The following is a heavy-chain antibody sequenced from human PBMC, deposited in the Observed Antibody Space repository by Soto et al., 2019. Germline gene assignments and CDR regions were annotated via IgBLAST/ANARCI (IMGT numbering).Heavy chain of an antibody. Sequence: SETMSLTCTVSGYSISSGSYWGWIRQPPGKGPEWIASIYHGGTTFYNPSLKSRVTVSVDKSNNQFSLKLRSVTAADKAVYYSAKDHVMVVAGSTFDYWGHGTLVTGS. CDR3: AKDHVMVVAGSTFDY. CDR1: GYSISSGSY. J-gene: IGHJ4*01. V-gene: IGHV4-38-2*02. CDR2: IYHGGTT. D-gene: IGHD6-19*01.